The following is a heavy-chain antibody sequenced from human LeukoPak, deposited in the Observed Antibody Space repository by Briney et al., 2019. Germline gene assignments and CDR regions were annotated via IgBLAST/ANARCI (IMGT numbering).Heavy chain of an antibody. V-gene: IGHV3-23*01. CDR3: AKDITMVRGVPW. D-gene: IGHD3-10*01. CDR2: ISGSGGST. Sequence: GGSLRLSCAASGSTFSSYAMSWVRQAPGKGLEWVSAISGSGGSTYYADSVKGRFTISRDNSKNTLYLQMNSLRAEDTAVYYCAKDITMVRGVPWWGQGTLVTVSS. J-gene: IGHJ4*02. CDR1: GSTFSSYA.